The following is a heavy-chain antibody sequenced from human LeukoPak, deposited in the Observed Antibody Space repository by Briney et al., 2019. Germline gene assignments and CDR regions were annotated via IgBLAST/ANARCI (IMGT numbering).Heavy chain of an antibody. CDR1: GGSFSGYY. V-gene: IGHV4-34*01. Sequence: SETLSLTCAVHGGSFSGYYWSWIRQPPGKGLEWIGEINHSGSTNYNPSLKSRVTISVDTSKNQFSLKLSSVTAADTAVYYCARGGGIVVVPAAIRPYRYNWFDPWGQGTLVTVSS. CDR3: ARGGGIVVVPAAIRPYRYNWFDP. CDR2: INHSGST. D-gene: IGHD2-2*01. J-gene: IGHJ5*02.